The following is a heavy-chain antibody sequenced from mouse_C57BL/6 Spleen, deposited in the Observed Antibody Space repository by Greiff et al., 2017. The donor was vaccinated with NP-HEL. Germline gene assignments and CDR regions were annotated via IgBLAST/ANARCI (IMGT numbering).Heavy chain of an antibody. D-gene: IGHD1-1*01. CDR1: GFSFNTYA. Sequence: DVKLVESGGGLVQPKGSLKLSCAASGFSFNTYAMNWVRQAPGKGLEWVARIRSKSNNYATYYADSVKDRFTISRDDSESMLYLQMNNLKTEDTAMYYCVRQEAGYYGSFDYWGQGTTLTVSS. CDR3: VRQEAGYYGSFDY. J-gene: IGHJ2*01. CDR2: IRSKSNNYAT. V-gene: IGHV10-1*01.